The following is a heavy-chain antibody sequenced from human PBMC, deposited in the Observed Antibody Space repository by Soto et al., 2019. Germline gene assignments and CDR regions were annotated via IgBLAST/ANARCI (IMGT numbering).Heavy chain of an antibody. CDR1: GFTFSSYE. V-gene: IGHV3-48*03. Sequence: GGSLRLSCAASGFTFSSYEMNWVRQAPGKGLEWVSYISSSGSTIYYADSVKGRFTISRDNAKNSLYLQMNSLRAEDTAVYYCASDAVSRKGSSSSQGAFDIWGQGTMVTVSS. CDR2: ISSSGSTI. D-gene: IGHD6-6*01. J-gene: IGHJ3*02. CDR3: ASDAVSRKGSSSSQGAFDI.